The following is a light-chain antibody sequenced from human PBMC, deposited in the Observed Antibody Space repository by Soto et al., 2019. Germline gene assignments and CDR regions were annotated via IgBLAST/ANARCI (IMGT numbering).Light chain of an antibody. CDR1: QSLVYSDGNTY. V-gene: IGKV2-30*01. J-gene: IGKJ1*01. CDR2: NVS. CDR3: MQGTHWPPT. Sequence: EVVMTQSPLSLPVTLGQPASISCRSSQSLVYSDGNTYLNWFQQRPGQSPRRLIYNVSNRDSGVPDRFSGSGSGTDFTLEISRVEAEDVGIYYCMQGTHWPPTFGQGTKVEVK.